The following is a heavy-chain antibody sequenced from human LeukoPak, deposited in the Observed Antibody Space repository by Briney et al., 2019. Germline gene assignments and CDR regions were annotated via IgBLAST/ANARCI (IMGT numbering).Heavy chain of an antibody. Sequence: GDSLKISCQASGYSFTNYWIGWVRQTPGRGPEWMGIIYPGDSDVKYSPSFQGQVTISADNSITTAYLQWRSLKASDTAIYYCARRASGAGSSLAWFDPWGQGTLVTVSS. J-gene: IGHJ5*02. V-gene: IGHV5-51*01. D-gene: IGHD3-10*01. CDR1: GYSFTNYW. CDR3: ARRASGAGSSLAWFDP. CDR2: IYPGDSDV.